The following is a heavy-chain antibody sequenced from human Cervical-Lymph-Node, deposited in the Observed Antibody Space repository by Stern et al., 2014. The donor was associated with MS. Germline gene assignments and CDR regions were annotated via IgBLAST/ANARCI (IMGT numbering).Heavy chain of an antibody. Sequence: QVQLQESGPGLVKPSETLSLTCTVSGYSISSSYYWGWIRQPPGKGLEWIGTIYHSGSTYYNPSLKSRVTISVDTSKNQLSLKLSSGTAADTAVYYCAREEQQLVHGNWFDPWGQGTLVTVSS. CDR1: GYSISSSYY. CDR2: IYHSGST. D-gene: IGHD6-13*01. V-gene: IGHV4-38-2*02. CDR3: AREEQQLVHGNWFDP. J-gene: IGHJ5*02.